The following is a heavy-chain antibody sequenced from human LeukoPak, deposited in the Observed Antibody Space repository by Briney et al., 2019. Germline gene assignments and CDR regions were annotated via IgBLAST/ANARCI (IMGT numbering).Heavy chain of an antibody. CDR3: ARGKGYCSSTSCYLWFDP. J-gene: IGHJ5*02. D-gene: IGHD2-2*01. V-gene: IGHV4-38-2*01. CDR2: IYHSGST. CDR1: GYSISSGYY. Sequence: TSETLSLTCAVSGYSISSGYYWGWIRQPPGKGLEWIGSIYHSGSTHYNPSLKSRVTISVDTSKNQFSLKLSSVTAADTAVYYCARGKGYCSSTSCYLWFDPWGQGTLVTVSS.